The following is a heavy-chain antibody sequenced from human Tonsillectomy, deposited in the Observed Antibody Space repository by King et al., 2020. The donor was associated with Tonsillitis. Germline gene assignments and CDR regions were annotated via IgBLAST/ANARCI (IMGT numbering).Heavy chain of an antibody. CDR1: GFTFSSYA. D-gene: IGHD3-3*01. CDR3: AKDRGFWSSFGMDV. CDR2: ISGSGGTT. V-gene: IGHV3-23*04. J-gene: IGHJ6*02. Sequence: VQLVESGGGLIQPGGSLRLSCAASGFTFSSYAMSWVRQAPGKGLEWVSAISGSGGTTYYADSVKGRFAISRDNSKNTLYLQMNSLRAEDTAVYYCAKDRGFWSSFGMDVWGRATTVTVSS.